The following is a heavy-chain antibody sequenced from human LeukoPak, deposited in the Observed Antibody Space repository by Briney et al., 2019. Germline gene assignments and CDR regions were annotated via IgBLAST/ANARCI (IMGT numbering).Heavy chain of an antibody. CDR3: AHRRPDWSEPKQSFDI. Sequence: SGPTLVKPTQTLTLTCTFSGFSLSTSGVGVGWIRQPPGKALEWLALIYWNDDKRYSPSLKSRLTITKDTSKNQVVLTMTNMDPVVTATYYCAHRRPDWSEPKQSFDIWGQGTMVTVSS. V-gene: IGHV2-5*01. D-gene: IGHD3-9*01. J-gene: IGHJ3*02. CDR2: IYWNDDK. CDR1: GFSLSTSGVG.